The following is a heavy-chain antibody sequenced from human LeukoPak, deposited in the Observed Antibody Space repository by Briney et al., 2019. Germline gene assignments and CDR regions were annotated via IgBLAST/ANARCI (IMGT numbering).Heavy chain of an antibody. CDR3: AKDPTDFDSSGQTYFDY. CDR1: GFTFSSYV. Sequence: PGGSLRLSCAASGFTFSSYVMNWVRQAPGKGLEWVSYISSSGSTIYYADSVRGRFTISRDNSKNTLYLQMNSLRAEDTAVYYCAKDPTDFDSSGQTYFDYWGQGSLVTVSS. V-gene: IGHV3-48*03. D-gene: IGHD3-22*01. J-gene: IGHJ4*02. CDR2: ISSSGSTI.